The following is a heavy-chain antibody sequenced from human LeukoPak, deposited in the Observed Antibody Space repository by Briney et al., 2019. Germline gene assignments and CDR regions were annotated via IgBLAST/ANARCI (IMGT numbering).Heavy chain of an antibody. CDR3: AKGVYSVFPDSRVLDY. J-gene: IGHJ4*02. CDR2: IRYDGSNK. V-gene: IGHV3-30*02. Sequence: GGSLRLSCAASGFTFSSYGMHWVRQAPGKGLEWAAFIRYDGSNKYYANSVKGRFTISRDNSKNTLYLQMSSLSAEDTAVYYCAKGVYSVFPDSRVLDYWGQGTLVTVSS. D-gene: IGHD5/OR15-5a*01. CDR1: GFTFSSYG.